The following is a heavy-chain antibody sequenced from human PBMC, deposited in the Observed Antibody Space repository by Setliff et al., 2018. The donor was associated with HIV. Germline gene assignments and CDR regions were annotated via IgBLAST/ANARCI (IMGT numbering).Heavy chain of an antibody. D-gene: IGHD3-22*01. CDR2: IYYSGST. V-gene: IGHV4-39*07. CDR3: ARNVYDSSGYPPSWYFDL. CDR1: GGSISSSSYY. Sequence: SETLSLTCTVSGGSISSSSYYWGWIRQPPGKGLEWIGSIYYSGSTYYNPSLKSRVTISLDTSKNQFSLKLSSVTAADTAVYYCARNVYDSSGYPPSWYFDLWGRGTLVTVSS. J-gene: IGHJ2*01.